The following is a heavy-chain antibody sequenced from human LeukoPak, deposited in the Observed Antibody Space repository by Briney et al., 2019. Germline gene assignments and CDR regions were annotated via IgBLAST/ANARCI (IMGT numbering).Heavy chain of an antibody. J-gene: IGHJ5*02. CDR2: IYATGST. D-gene: IGHD1/OR15-1a*01. Sequence: SETLSLTCTVSGGSISSSSYYWGWIRQPPGRGLEWIGYIYATGSTDYNPSLKSRVTISVDTSKNQFSLELRAVTAADTAVYYCAKQKGLDPWGQGILVTVSA. V-gene: IGHV4-61*05. CDR3: AKQKGLDP. CDR1: GGSISSSSYY.